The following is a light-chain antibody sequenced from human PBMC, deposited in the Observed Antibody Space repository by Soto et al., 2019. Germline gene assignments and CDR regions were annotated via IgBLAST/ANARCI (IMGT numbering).Light chain of an antibody. J-gene: IGKJ1*01. V-gene: IGKV1-5*01. CDR1: QSISYW. Sequence: DIQMTQSPSTLSASVGDRVTITCRASQSISYWLAWYQQQPGNAPKLLIYAASSLESGVPSRFSGSGSGTEFTLTISSLQPDDSASYYCQQYNSYSKTFGQGTKVDI. CDR3: QQYNSYSKT. CDR2: AAS.